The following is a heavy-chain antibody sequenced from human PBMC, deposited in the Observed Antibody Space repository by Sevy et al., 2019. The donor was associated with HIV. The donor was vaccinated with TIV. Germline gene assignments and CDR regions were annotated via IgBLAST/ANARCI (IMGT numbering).Heavy chain of an antibody. J-gene: IGHJ4*02. V-gene: IGHV3-74*03. CDR2: INSDGSGT. D-gene: IGHD6-13*01. CDR1: GFTFSTYW. Sequence: RGYLRLSCAASGFTFSTYWMHWVRQVPGKGLVWVSRINSDGSGTTYAGSVKGRFTISRDNAKNTLYLQMNSLRVEDTAVYYCARVNIPAAEWGQGALVVVSS. CDR3: ARVNIPAAE.